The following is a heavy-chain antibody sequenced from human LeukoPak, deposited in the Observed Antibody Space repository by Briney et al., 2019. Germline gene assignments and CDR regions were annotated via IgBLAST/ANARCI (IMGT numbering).Heavy chain of an antibody. CDR3: ARAVVVEESDAFDI. CDR1: GGSFSGYY. V-gene: IGHV4-34*01. Sequence: SETLSLTCAVYGGSFSGYYWSWIRQPPGKGLEWIGEISHSGSTNYNPSLKSRVTISVDTSKNQFSLKLSSVTAADTAVYYCARAVVVEESDAFDIWGQGTMVTVSS. J-gene: IGHJ3*02. CDR2: ISHSGST. D-gene: IGHD2-15*01.